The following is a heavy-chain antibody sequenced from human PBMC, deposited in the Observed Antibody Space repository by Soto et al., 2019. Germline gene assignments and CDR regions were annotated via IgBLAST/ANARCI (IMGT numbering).Heavy chain of an antibody. CDR1: GFTFSSYA. Sequence: PGGSLRLSCAASGFTFSSYAMSWVRQAPGKGLEWVSAISGSGGSTYYADSVKGRFTISRDNSKNTLYLQMNSLRAEDTAVYYCAKDALNWGLSGPHRSLYYFDYWGQGTLVTVSS. J-gene: IGHJ4*02. V-gene: IGHV3-23*01. D-gene: IGHD7-27*01. CDR2: ISGSGGST. CDR3: AKDALNWGLSGPHRSLYYFDY.